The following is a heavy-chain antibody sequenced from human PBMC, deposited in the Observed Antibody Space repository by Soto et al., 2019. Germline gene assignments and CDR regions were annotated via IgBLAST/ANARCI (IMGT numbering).Heavy chain of an antibody. CDR3: ARASGGGVGTTSY. CDR1: GYTFNNYG. V-gene: IGHV1-18*01. Sequence: QVQLVQSGAEVKKPGASAKVSCKASGYTFNNYGISWMRQVPGQVLEWMGWISAYNGTTNYAQKFQGRVIMTTDASTNTAHMELRNLKSDDTAVYYCARASGGGVGTTSYWGQGTLVTVSS. J-gene: IGHJ4*02. CDR2: ISAYNGTT. D-gene: IGHD1-26*01.